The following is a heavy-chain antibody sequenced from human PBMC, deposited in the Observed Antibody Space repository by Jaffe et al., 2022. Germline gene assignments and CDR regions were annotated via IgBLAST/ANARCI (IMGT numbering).Heavy chain of an antibody. J-gene: IGHJ5*02. V-gene: IGHV4-38-2*01. CDR1: GYSISSGYY. CDR3: ARVREGVQQLVIYNWFDP. CDR2: IYHSGST. Sequence: QVQLQESGPGLVKPSETLSLTCAVSGYSISSGYYWGWIRQPPGKGLEWIGSIYHSGSTYYNPSLKSRVTISVDTSKNQFSLKLSSVTAADTAVYYCARVREGVQQLVIYNWFDPWGQGTLVTVSS. D-gene: IGHD6-13*01.